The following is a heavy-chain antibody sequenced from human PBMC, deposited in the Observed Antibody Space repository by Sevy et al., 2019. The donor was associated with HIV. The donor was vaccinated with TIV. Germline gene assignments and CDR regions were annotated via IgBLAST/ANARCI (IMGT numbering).Heavy chain of an antibody. CDR1: GFIFSSYG. Sequence: GGSLRLSCVASGFIFSSYGMHWVRQAPGKGLEWVAVIWYDGSKKYYADSVKGRFTISTDNSKNTLFLQMNRLRVEDTAVYYCARDHPRGRGGMDVWGQGTTVTVSS. CDR2: IWYDGSKK. J-gene: IGHJ6*02. V-gene: IGHV3-33*01. D-gene: IGHD3-10*01. CDR3: ARDHPRGRGGMDV.